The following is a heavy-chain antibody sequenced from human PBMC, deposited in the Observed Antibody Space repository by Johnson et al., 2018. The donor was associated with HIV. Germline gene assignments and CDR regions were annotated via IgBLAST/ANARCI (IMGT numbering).Heavy chain of an antibody. CDR2: ISGSGASK. D-gene: IGHD5-24*01. J-gene: IGHJ3*02. V-gene: IGHV3-23*04. Sequence: VQLVESGGGLVQPGGSLRLSCAASGFNFSNYAMSWIRQAPGKGLEWVAGISGSGASKYHADSVRGRFTISRDNSRDTLYLQMNSLRPEDTAVYYCAKDRDGYTLGAFDIGGQGTMVTVSS. CDR3: AKDRDGYTLGAFDI. CDR1: GFNFSNYA.